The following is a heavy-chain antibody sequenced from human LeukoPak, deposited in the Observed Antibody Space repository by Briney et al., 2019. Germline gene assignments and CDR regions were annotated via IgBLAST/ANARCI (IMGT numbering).Heavy chain of an antibody. Sequence: PGGSLRLSCAASGFTFSSYAMSWVRQAPGKGLEWVSAISGSGGSTYYADSVKGRFTISRDYSKNTLYLQMNSLRAEDTAVYYCAKVVDFWSGYFGYWGQGTLVTVSS. CDR3: AKVVDFWSGYFGY. V-gene: IGHV3-23*01. CDR2: ISGSGGST. CDR1: GFTFSSYA. D-gene: IGHD3-3*01. J-gene: IGHJ4*02.